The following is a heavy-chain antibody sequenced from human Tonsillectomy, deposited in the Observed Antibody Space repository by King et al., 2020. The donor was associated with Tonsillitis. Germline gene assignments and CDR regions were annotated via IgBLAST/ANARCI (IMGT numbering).Heavy chain of an antibody. D-gene: IGHD2-15*01. CDR2: INHSGST. J-gene: IGHJ5*02. CDR1: GGSFSGYY. V-gene: IGHV4-34*01. CDR3: AMRVFPCSGGSCYP. Sequence: VQLQQWGAGLLKPSETLSLTCAVYGGSFSGYYWSWIRQPPGKGLEWIGEINHSGSTNYNPSLKSRVTISVDTSKNQFSLKLSSVTAADTAVYYCAMRVFPCSGGSCYPWSQGTLVTDSS.